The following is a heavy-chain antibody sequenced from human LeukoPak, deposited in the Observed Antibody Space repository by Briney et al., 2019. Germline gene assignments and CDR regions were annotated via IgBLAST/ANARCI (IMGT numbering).Heavy chain of an antibody. J-gene: IGHJ4*02. Sequence: SETLSLTCTVSGGSISSGGYYWSWIRQPPGKGLEWIGYIYHSGSTYYNPSLKSRVTISADTSKNQFSLRLNSVTAADTAVYYCARDYGGNSAIDYWGRGTLVTVSS. V-gene: IGHV4-30-2*01. CDR2: IYHSGST. D-gene: IGHD4-23*01. CDR1: GGSISSGGYY. CDR3: ARDYGGNSAIDY.